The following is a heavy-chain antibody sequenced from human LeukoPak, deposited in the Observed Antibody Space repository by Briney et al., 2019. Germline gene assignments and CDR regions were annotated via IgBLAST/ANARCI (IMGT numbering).Heavy chain of an antibody. Sequence: SVKVSCKASGGTFSSYAISWVRQAPGQGLEWMGGIIPIFGTANYAQKFQGRVTITADESTSTAYMELSSLRSEDTAVYYCARDTAMVTYWFDPWGQGTLVTVSS. J-gene: IGHJ5*02. CDR2: IIPIFGTA. CDR1: GGTFSSYA. D-gene: IGHD5-18*01. V-gene: IGHV1-69*01. CDR3: ARDTAMVTYWFDP.